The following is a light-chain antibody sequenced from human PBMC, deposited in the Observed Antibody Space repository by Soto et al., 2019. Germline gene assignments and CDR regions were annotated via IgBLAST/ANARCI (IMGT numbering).Light chain of an antibody. CDR1: QSISSW. CDR2: DAS. CDR3: QLCKSYSEA. V-gene: IGKV1-5*01. J-gene: IGKJ1*01. Sequence: DLQITHSPSTITASVGDRVTITCGASQSISSWLAWYQQKPGKAPKLLIYDASSMQSGVPSRFSGCGSGTDFTLTISSLQPDDFATYYCQLCKSYSEAFGQGTKVDIK.